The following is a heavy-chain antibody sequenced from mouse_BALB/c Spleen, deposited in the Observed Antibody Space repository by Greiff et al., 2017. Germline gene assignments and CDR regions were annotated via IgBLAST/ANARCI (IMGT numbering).Heavy chain of an antibody. D-gene: IGHD1-1*01. J-gene: IGHJ3*01. CDR3: ARDYYGSSYGSFAY. V-gene: IGHV1-7*01. Sequence: VQLVESGAELAKPGASVKMSCKASGYTFTSYWMHWVKQRPGQGLEWIGYINPSTGYTEYNQKFKDKATLTADKSSSTAYMQLSSLTSEDSAVYYCARDYYGSSYGSFAYWGQGTLVTVSA. CDR2: INPSTGYT. CDR1: GYTFTSYW.